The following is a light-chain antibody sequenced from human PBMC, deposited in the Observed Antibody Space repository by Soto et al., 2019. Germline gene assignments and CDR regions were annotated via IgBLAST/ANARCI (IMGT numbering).Light chain of an antibody. CDR3: QQYGSSLFT. V-gene: IGKV3-20*01. CDR2: GAS. Sequence: EIGLTQSPGTLSLSPGERATLSCRASQSVSSSYLAWYQQKPGQAPRLLIYGASSRATGIPDRFSGSGYGTDFTLNISRLEPEDFAVYYCQQYGSSLFTFGPGTKVDI. J-gene: IGKJ3*01. CDR1: QSVSSSY.